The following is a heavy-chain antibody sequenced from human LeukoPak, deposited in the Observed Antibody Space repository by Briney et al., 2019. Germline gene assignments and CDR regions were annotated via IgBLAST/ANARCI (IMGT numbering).Heavy chain of an antibody. D-gene: IGHD1-26*01. CDR2: ISYDGSNK. J-gene: IGHJ4*02. Sequence: GGSLRLSCAASGFTFSSYAMHWVRQAPGKGLEWVAVISYDGSNKYYADSVKGRFTISSDNSKNTLYLQMNSLRAEDTAVYYCAREDGSYLDYWGQGTLVTVSS. V-gene: IGHV3-30-3*01. CDR3: AREDGSYLDY. CDR1: GFTFSSYA.